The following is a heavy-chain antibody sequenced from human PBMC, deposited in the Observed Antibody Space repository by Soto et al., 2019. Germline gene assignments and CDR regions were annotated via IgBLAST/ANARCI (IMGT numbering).Heavy chain of an antibody. Sequence: SVKVSCKASGGTFSSYTISWVRQAPGQGLEWMGRIIPILGIANYAQKFQGRVTITADKSTSTAYMELSSLRSEDTAVYYCARGMGMVRPNDYWGQGTLVTVSS. V-gene: IGHV1-69*02. CDR1: GGTFSSYT. D-gene: IGHD3-10*01. CDR3: ARGMGMVRPNDY. CDR2: IIPILGIA. J-gene: IGHJ4*02.